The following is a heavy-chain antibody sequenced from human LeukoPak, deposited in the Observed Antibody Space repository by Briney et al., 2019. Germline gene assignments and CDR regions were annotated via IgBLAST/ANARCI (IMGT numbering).Heavy chain of an antibody. CDR2: IYHTGST. J-gene: IGHJ4*02. Sequence: PSGTLSLTCTVSGGSISTDGYYWSWIRQPPGKGLEWVGYIYHTGSTYYNPSLKSRVTISVDRSKNQFSLRLSSVTAADTAVYYCARDIGTGGSYYSMSGYWGQGTLVTVSS. CDR3: ARDIGTGGSYYSMSGY. D-gene: IGHD1-26*01. V-gene: IGHV4-30-2*01. CDR1: GGSISTDGYY.